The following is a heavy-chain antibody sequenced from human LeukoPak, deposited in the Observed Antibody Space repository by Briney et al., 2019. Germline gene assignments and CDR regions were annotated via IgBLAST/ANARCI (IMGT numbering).Heavy chain of an antibody. CDR1: RFNLSSYA. J-gene: IGHJ4*02. CDR3: AKGGSCTSASCLLTTFDS. Sequence: PGGSLRLSCTASRFNLSSYAIHWVRQAPGKGLEWVAVISYDGGDKYYVDSVKGRFTISRDNSKNMLYLQMNSLRPEDTAIYYCAKGGSCTSASCLLTTFDSWGQGTLVTASS. D-gene: IGHD2-2*01. V-gene: IGHV3-30*04. CDR2: ISYDGGDK.